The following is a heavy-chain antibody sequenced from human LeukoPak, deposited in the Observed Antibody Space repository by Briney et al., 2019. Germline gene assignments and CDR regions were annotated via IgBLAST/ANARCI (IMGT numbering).Heavy chain of an antibody. CDR2: IDPSDSYT. V-gene: IGHV5-10-1*01. CDR3: ARDISGYFDY. CDR1: GYIFTNYG. D-gene: IGHD3-22*01. Sequence: ASVKVSCKASGYIFTNYGISWVRQMPGKGLEWMGRIDPSDSYTNYSPSFQGHVTISADKSISTAYLQWSSLKASDTAMYYCARDISGYFDYWGQGSLVTFSS. J-gene: IGHJ4*02.